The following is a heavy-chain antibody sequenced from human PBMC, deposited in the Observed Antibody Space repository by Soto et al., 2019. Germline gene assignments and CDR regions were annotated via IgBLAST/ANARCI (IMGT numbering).Heavy chain of an antibody. V-gene: IGHV3-21*01. Sequence: EVQLVESGGGLVKPGGSLRLSCAASGFTFSTYSMNWVRQAPGKGLEWVSSISSSSTYIYYADSVKGRFTISRDNTKNSLYLQMNILRAEDTAVYYCARPSDLWSGYFSDPYYNMDVWGKGTTVTVSS. J-gene: IGHJ6*03. CDR2: ISSSSTYI. CDR1: GFTFSTYS. D-gene: IGHD3-3*01. CDR3: ARPSDLWSGYFSDPYYNMDV.